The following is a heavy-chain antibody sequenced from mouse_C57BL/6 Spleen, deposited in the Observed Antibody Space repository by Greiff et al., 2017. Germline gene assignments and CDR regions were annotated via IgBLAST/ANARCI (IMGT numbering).Heavy chain of an antibody. CDR1: GYTFTSYW. Sequence: QVQLQQPGAELVRPGSSVKLSCKASGYTFTSYWMHWVKQRPIQGLEWIGNIDPSDSETHYNQKFKDKATLTVDKSSSTAYMQLSSLTSEDSAVYVCAREWDSSGYLAYWGQGTLVTVSA. D-gene: IGHD3-2*02. V-gene: IGHV1-52*01. J-gene: IGHJ3*01. CDR3: AREWDSSGYLAY. CDR2: IDPSDSET.